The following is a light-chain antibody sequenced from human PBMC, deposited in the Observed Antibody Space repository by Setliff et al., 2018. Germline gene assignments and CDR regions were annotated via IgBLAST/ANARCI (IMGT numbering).Light chain of an antibody. J-gene: IGLJ1*01. CDR1: SRDVGSYDF. CDR3: CAYTASTTYV. Sequence: QSALTKPASVPGSPGQSITISCIGSSRDVGSYDFVSWYQQHPGKAPKLIIYDVSNRPSGVSHRFSGSKSGNTASLTISGLQADDEADYYCCAYTASTTYVFVNGTKVTVL. CDR2: DVS. V-gene: IGLV2-14*01.